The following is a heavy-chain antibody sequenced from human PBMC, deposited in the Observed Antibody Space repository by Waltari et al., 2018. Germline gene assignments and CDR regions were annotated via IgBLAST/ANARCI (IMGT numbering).Heavy chain of an antibody. V-gene: IGHV1-69*01. Sequence: QVQLVQSGAEVKKPGPSVKVSCKASGGTFSSYAISWVLQAPGQGLEWMGGIIPILGIANYAQKFQGRVTITADESTSTAYMELSSLRSEDTAVYYCARSQGYYYDSSGLFDYWGQGTLVTVSS. D-gene: IGHD3-22*01. CDR1: GGTFSSYA. CDR2: IIPILGIA. J-gene: IGHJ4*02. CDR3: ARSQGYYYDSSGLFDY.